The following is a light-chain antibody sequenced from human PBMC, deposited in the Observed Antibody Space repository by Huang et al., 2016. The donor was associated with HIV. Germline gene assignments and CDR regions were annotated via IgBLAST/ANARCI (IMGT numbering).Light chain of an antibody. CDR3: QQRTNWPPGYT. J-gene: IGKJ2*01. V-gene: IGKV3-11*01. Sequence: ENVLTQSPATLSLSPGERVALSCRASQNIKNDLSWYQKRPGQAPRLLISNASNRANGIPARFSGSGSGTDFTLTISSLEPEDFVVYFCQQRTNWPPGYTFGQGTKL. CDR2: NAS. CDR1: QNIKND.